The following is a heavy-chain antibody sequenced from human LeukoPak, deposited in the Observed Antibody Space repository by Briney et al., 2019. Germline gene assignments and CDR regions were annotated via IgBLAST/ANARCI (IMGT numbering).Heavy chain of an antibody. CDR1: GFTFSSYA. Sequence: GGSLRLSCAAAGFTFSSYAMSWVRQAPGKGLEWVSAISGSGATTYYADSVRGRFSISRDISKNTLYLQMNSLRVEDTAVYYCATSGSGWYRFDYWGQGTLVSVSS. V-gene: IGHV3-23*01. J-gene: IGHJ4*02. CDR3: ATSGSGWYRFDY. CDR2: ISGSGATT. D-gene: IGHD6-19*01.